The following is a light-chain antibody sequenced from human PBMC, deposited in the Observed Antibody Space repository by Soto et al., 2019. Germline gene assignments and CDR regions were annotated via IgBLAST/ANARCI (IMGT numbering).Light chain of an antibody. V-gene: IGLV2-14*01. J-gene: IGLJ2*01. CDR2: EDS. CDR3: CSYTGSLTLL. CDR1: SSDVGGYDY. Sequence: QSALTQPASVSGSPGQSITISCTGSSSDVGGYDYVSWYQQHPGKAPKLMIYEDSNRPSGVSNRFSGSKSGNTASLTISGLQAEDEADYYCCSYTGSLTLLFGGGTKLTVL.